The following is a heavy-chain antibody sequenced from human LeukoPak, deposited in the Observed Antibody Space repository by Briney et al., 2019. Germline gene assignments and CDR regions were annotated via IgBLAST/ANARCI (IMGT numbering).Heavy chain of an antibody. D-gene: IGHD2-8*01. Sequence: SETLSLTCTVSGGSISSGGYWSWIRQHPGKGLEWIGYIYYTGTTYYNPSLRSRVSISLDMSQNQFSLNLNSVTAADTAVYFCAGIVLKEAAQFDLWGQGTLVIVSS. J-gene: IGHJ4*02. V-gene: IGHV4-31*03. CDR2: IYYTGTT. CDR1: GGSISSGGY. CDR3: AGIVLKEAAQFDL.